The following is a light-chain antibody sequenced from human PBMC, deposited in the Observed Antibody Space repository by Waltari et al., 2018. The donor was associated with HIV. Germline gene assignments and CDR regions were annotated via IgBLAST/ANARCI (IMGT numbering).Light chain of an antibody. V-gene: IGLV1-47*01. J-gene: IGLJ1*01. CDR2: RND. CDR3: APWDDSLSGFYV. CDR1: NFNIGSNY. Sequence: QSVLTQPPSASGTPGQRVTISCSGSNFNIGSNYVYWYQHVPGAAPKLLIYRNDPRPSGVLDRFSSSKSVTSASLAISGLRSEDEADYYCAPWDDSLSGFYVLGTGTKVTVL.